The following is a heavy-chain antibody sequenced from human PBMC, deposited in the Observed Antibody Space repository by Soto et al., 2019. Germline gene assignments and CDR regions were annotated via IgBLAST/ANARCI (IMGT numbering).Heavy chain of an antibody. J-gene: IGHJ4*02. CDR1: GFTFSSYG. CDR3: AKPHLLFYGSGSYLFDY. CDR2: ISYDGSNK. Sequence: QVQLVESGGGVVQPGRSLRLSCAASGFTFSSYGMHWVRQAPGKGLEWVAVISYDGSNKYYADSVKGRFTISRDNSKNTLYLQMNSLGAEDTAVYYCAKPHLLFYGSGSYLFDYWGQGTLVTVSS. V-gene: IGHV3-30*18. D-gene: IGHD3-10*01.